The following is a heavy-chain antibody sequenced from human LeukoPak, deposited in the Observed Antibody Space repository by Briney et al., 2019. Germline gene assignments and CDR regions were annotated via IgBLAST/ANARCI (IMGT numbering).Heavy chain of an antibody. CDR1: GGSISSNSYY. Sequence: PSETLSLTCTVSGGSISSNSYYWGWIRQPPGKGLEWIGSIYYSGSTNYNPSLKSRVTISVDTSKNQFSLKLSSVTAADTAVYYCAREYSSSWAYYYYYMDVWGKGTTVTVSS. J-gene: IGHJ6*03. V-gene: IGHV4-39*07. CDR3: AREYSSSWAYYYYYMDV. D-gene: IGHD6-13*01. CDR2: IYYSGST.